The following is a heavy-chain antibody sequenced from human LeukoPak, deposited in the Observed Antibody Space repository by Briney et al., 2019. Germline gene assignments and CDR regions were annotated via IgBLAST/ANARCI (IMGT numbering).Heavy chain of an antibody. V-gene: IGHV5-51*01. J-gene: IGHJ4*02. CDR2: IYPGDSET. D-gene: IGHD3-22*01. CDR3: ARPLGSGGYFYYFDY. CDR1: GYIFTDDW. Sequence: GESLKISCKGSGYIFTDDWIGWVRQMPGKSLEWMGIIYPGDSETRYSPSVQGQVTISADKSISTAYLQWSSLKASDTAMYYCARPLGSGGYFYYFDYWGQGTLVTVSS.